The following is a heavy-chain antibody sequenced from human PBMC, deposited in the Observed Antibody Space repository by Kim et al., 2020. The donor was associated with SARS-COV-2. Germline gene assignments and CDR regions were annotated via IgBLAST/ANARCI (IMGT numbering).Heavy chain of an antibody. D-gene: IGHD3-9*01. Sequence: ASVKVSCKASGYTFTSYDINWVRQATGQGLEWMGWMNPNSGNTGYAQKFQGRVTMTRNTSISTAYMELSSLRSEDTAVYYCARGRLRYFDWLLYPQYYYYYGMDVWGQGTTVTVSS. CDR3: ARGRLRYFDWLLYPQYYYYYGMDV. CDR1: GYTFTSYD. V-gene: IGHV1-8*01. CDR2: MNPNSGNT. J-gene: IGHJ6*02.